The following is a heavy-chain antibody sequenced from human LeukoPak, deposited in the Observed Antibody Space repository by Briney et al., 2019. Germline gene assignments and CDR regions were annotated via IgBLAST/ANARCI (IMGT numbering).Heavy chain of an antibody. CDR2: IIPIFGTA. V-gene: IGHV1-69*05. Sequence: GASVKVSCKVSGYTLTELSMHWVRQAPGQGLEWMGRIIPIFGTANYAQKFQGRVTITTDESTSTAYMELSSLRSEDTAVYYCARERRFGETPIWGQGTMVTVSS. J-gene: IGHJ3*02. D-gene: IGHD3-10*01. CDR3: ARERRFGETPI. CDR1: GYTLTELS.